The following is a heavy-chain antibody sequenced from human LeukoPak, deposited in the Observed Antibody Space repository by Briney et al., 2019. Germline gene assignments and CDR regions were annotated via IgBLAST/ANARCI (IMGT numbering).Heavy chain of an antibody. V-gene: IGHV4-59*12. CDR1: GGSISSYY. J-gene: IGHJ5*02. Sequence: SETLSLTCTVSGGSISSYYWSWIRQPPGKGLEWIGYIYYSGSTNYNPSLKSRVTISVDTSKNQFSLKLSSVTAADTAVYYCARGRGPRAYSGYDFGRAPDRVWFDPWGQGTLVTVSS. D-gene: IGHD5-12*01. CDR3: ARGRGPRAYSGYDFGRAPDRVWFDP. CDR2: IYYSGST.